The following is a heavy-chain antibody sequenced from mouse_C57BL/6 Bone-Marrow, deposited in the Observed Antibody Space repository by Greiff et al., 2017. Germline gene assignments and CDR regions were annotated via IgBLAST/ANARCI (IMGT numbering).Heavy chain of an antibody. CDR1: GYTFTDYE. J-gene: IGHJ4*01. V-gene: IGHV1-15*01. CDR2: IDPETGGT. Sequence: QVQLKESGAELVRPGASVTLSCKASGYTFTDYEMHWVKQTPVHGLEWIGAIDPETGGTAYKQKFKGKAILTADKSSSTAYMELRSLTSEDSAVYYCTKITTVVANYAMDYWGQGTSVTVSS. D-gene: IGHD1-1*01. CDR3: TKITTVVANYAMDY.